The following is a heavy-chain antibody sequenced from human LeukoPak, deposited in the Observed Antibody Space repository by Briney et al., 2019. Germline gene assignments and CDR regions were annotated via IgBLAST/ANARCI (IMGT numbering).Heavy chain of an antibody. V-gene: IGHV3-30*18. Sequence: GGSLSLSCSASAFTFSNYAIHRVRQAPGKGLEWVAVLSYDGSNKYYADSAKGRFTISSDSSKNTLYLQMNSLRAEDPAVYYCAKGHGPYSRADTFDFWGQGTVVTVSS. CDR1: AFTFSNYA. J-gene: IGHJ3*01. CDR3: AKGHGPYSRADTFDF. CDR2: LSYDGSNK. D-gene: IGHD1-26*01.